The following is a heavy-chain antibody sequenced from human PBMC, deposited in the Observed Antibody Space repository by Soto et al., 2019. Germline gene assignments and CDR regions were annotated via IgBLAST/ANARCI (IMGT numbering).Heavy chain of an antibody. D-gene: IGHD6-19*01. Sequence: GGSLRLSCAASGFTFSSYGMHWVRQATGKGLEWVALISYDGSNKYYADSVKGRFTISRDNSKNTLSLQVSSLRPEDTAVYYCAKDRDSSGWFSGYYYGVDVWGQGTTVTVSS. CDR1: GFTFSSYG. CDR2: ISYDGSNK. CDR3: AKDRDSSGWFSGYYYGVDV. J-gene: IGHJ6*02. V-gene: IGHV3-30*18.